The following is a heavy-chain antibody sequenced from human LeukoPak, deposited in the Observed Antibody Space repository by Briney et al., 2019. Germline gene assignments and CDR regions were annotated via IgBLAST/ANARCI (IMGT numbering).Heavy chain of an antibody. CDR2: ISWNSGSI. V-gene: IGHV3-9*01. D-gene: IGHD4-11*01. Sequence: GRSLRLSCAASGFTFDDYAMHWVRQAPGKGLEWVSGISWNSGSIGYADSVKGRFTISRDTAKNSLYLQMNSLRAEDTALYYCARTVYSNYAWFDPWGQGTLVTVSS. CDR1: GFTFDDYA. CDR3: ARTVYSNYAWFDP. J-gene: IGHJ5*02.